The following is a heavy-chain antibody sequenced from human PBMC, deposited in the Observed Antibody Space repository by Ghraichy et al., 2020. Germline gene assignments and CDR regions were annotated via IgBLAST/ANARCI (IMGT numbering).Heavy chain of an antibody. D-gene: IGHD2-15*01. CDR2: IYSGGST. CDR3: AREGCSGGSCYSVREYYFDY. J-gene: IGHJ4*02. V-gene: IGHV3-53*01. CDR1: GFTVSSNY. Sequence: GGSLRLSCAASGFTVSSNYMSWVRQAPGKGLEWVSVIYSGGSTYYADSVKGRFTISRDNSKNTLYLQMNSLRAEDTAVYYCAREGCSGGSCYSVREYYFDYWGQGTLVTVSS.